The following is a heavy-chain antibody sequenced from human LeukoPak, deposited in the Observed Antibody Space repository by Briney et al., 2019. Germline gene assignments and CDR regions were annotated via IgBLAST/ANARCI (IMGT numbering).Heavy chain of an antibody. D-gene: IGHD1-26*01. V-gene: IGHV1-2*02. CDR3: ARDWRGSHFPDF. J-gene: IGHJ4*02. CDR1: GYTLTDYY. Sequence: GASVKVSCKASGYTLTDYYMHWVRQAPGQGLEWMGWINPNSGDTNYAQKFQGRVTMTRDTSISTAYMDLSRLTSDDTAIYYCARDWRGSHFPDFWGQGTLVTVSS. CDR2: INPNSGDT.